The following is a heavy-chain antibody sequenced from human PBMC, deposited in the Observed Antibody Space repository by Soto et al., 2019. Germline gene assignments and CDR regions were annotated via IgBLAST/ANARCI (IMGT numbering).Heavy chain of an antibody. CDR2: IYYSGST. CDR3: ARGVYGDYTALDY. J-gene: IGHJ4*02. D-gene: IGHD4-17*01. Sequence: QVQLQESGPGLVKPSETLSLTCTVSGGSISSYYWSWIRQPPGKGLEWMGYIYYSGSTNYNLSLKSRVTRSVDTSKNQFSLKLSSVTAADTAVYYCARGVYGDYTALDYWGQGTLVTVSS. V-gene: IGHV4-59*01. CDR1: GGSISSYY.